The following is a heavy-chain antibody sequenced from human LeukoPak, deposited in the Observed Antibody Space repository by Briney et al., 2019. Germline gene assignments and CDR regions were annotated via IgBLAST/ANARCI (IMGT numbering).Heavy chain of an antibody. CDR3: ARHLSGVTGYTYGRGIDY. D-gene: IGHD5-18*01. J-gene: IGHJ4*02. CDR1: GFTFSSHW. CDR2: IKSDGSSI. Sequence: GGSLRLSCTASGFTFSSHWMHWVRQVPGKGLVWVSRIKSDGSSISYADSVKGRFTISRDNSKNTLYLQMISLRAEDTAVYYCARHLSGVTGYTYGRGIDYWGQGTLVTVSS. V-gene: IGHV3-74*01.